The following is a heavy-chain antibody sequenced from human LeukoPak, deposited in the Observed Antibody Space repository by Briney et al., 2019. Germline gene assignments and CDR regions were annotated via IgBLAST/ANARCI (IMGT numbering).Heavy chain of an antibody. V-gene: IGHV4-61*02. Sequence: SETLSLTCTVSGGSISGATYYWNWIRQPAGKGLEWIGRIYTTGSTHYNPSLKSRLTISVDTSKNQLSLELSFVTAADTAVYYCARARGATISGFDYWGQGTLVTVSS. CDR1: GGSISGATYY. J-gene: IGHJ4*02. CDR2: IYTTGST. CDR3: ARARGATISGFDY. D-gene: IGHD5-24*01.